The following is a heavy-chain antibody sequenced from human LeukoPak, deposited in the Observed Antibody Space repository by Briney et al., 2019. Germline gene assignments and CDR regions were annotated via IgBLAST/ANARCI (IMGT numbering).Heavy chain of an antibody. Sequence: TSETLSLTCTVSGGSISSYYWSWIRQPPGQGLEWIGYLYYSGSTNYNPSLKSRVTISVDTSKNQLSLKLSSVTAADTAVYYCAVLGNYALNYWGQGTLVTVSS. D-gene: IGHD1-7*01. CDR1: GGSISSYY. J-gene: IGHJ4*02. V-gene: IGHV4-59*13. CDR2: LYYSGST. CDR3: AVLGNYALNY.